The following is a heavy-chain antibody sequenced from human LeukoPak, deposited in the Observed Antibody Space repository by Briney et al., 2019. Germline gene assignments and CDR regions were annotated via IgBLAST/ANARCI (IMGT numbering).Heavy chain of an antibody. V-gene: IGHV3-23*01. J-gene: IGHJ4*02. CDR1: GFTFSSYA. D-gene: IGHD3-9*01. Sequence: GGSLRLSCAASGFTFSSYAMSWVRQAPGKGLEWVSAISGSGGSTYYADSVKGRFTISSDNSKNTLYLQMNSLRAEDTAVYYCAKVGYDILTGYSNWGQGTLVTVSS. CDR3: AKVGYDILTGYSN. CDR2: ISGSGGST.